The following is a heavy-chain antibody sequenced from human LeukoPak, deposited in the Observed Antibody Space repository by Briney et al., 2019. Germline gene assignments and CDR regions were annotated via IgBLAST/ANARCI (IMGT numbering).Heavy chain of an antibody. J-gene: IGHJ4*02. D-gene: IGHD6-6*01. Sequence: PGGSLRLSCAASGFTFSSYGMHWVRQAPGKGLEWVAVISYDGSNKYYADSVKGRFTISRDNSKNTLYLQMNSLRAEDTAVYYCAKRFEFAAARAGQNLYYFDYWGRGTLVTVSS. CDR2: ISYDGSNK. CDR3: AKRFEFAAARAGQNLYYFDY. CDR1: GFTFSSYG. V-gene: IGHV3-30*18.